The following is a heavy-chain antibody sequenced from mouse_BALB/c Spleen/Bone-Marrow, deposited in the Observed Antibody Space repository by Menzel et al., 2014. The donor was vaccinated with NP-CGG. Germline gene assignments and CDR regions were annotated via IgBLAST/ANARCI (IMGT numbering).Heavy chain of an antibody. D-gene: IGHD1-1*01. CDR3: ARDYYSSSFDY. V-gene: IGHV1-82*01. Sequence: QVQLQQSGPELVKPGASVKISCKASGYAFSSSWMNWVKQGPGQGLEWIGRIYPGDGDTNYNGKFKGKATLTADKSSSTAYMQFSCLTSVDSAVYFCARDYYSSSFDYWGQGTTLTVSS. CDR2: IYPGDGDT. J-gene: IGHJ2*01. CDR1: GYAFSSSW.